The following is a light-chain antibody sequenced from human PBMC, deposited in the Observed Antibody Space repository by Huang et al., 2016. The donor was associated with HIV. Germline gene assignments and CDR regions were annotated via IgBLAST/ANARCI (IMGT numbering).Light chain of an antibody. Sequence: IQLTQSPSSLSASVGDRVTITCRASEGISSYLAWYQQKSGKAPKFLIYAASTLQSGVPSRFSGSGSGTDLTLTISSLQPEDFATYYCQQLNDYPWTFGQGTKVEIK. CDR1: EGISSY. V-gene: IGKV1-9*01. CDR3: QQLNDYPWT. J-gene: IGKJ1*01. CDR2: AAS.